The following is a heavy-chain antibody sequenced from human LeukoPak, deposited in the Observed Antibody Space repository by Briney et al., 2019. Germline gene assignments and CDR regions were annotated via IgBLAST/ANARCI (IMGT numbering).Heavy chain of an antibody. CDR2: ITSGSSYR. Sequence: PGGSLRLSCAASGFTFSSYNMNWVRQAPGKGLEWVSSITSGSSYRFYADSVKGRFTISRDNAKNSLYLQMNSLRAEDTAVYYCARHRSGWLQSSFDYWGQGTLVTVSS. D-gene: IGHD5-24*01. CDR1: GFTFSSYN. V-gene: IGHV3-21*01. J-gene: IGHJ4*02. CDR3: ARHRSGWLQSSFDY.